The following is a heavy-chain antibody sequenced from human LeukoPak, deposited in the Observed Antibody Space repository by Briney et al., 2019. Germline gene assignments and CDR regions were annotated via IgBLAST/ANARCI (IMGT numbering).Heavy chain of an antibody. Sequence: SETLSLTCTVSGGSISSYYWSWIRQPPGKGLEWIGYIYYSGSTNYNPSLKSRVTISVDTSKNQFFLKLSSVTAADTAVYYCARQSDYGSGSYSYWGQGTLVTVSS. CDR2: IYYSGST. J-gene: IGHJ4*02. CDR3: ARQSDYGSGSYSY. CDR1: GGSISSYY. D-gene: IGHD3-10*01. V-gene: IGHV4-59*08.